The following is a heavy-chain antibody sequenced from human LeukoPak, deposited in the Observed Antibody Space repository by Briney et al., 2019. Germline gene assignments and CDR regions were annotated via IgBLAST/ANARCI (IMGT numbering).Heavy chain of an antibody. V-gene: IGHV3-74*01. J-gene: IGHJ4*02. CDR1: GSTFSSYW. D-gene: IGHD1-26*01. CDR3: ARDYKWE. CDR2: INSDGSST. Sequence: GGSLRLSCPPSGSTFSSYWMHWVRQAPGKGPVWVSRINSDGSSTSYADYVKGRFTISRDNAKNTLYLQMNSLRAEDSAVYYCARDYKWEWGQGTLVTVSS.